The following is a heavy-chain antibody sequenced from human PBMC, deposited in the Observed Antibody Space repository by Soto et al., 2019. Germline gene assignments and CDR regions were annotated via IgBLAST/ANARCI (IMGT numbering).Heavy chain of an antibody. Sequence: PGESLKISCTGSGYSLTSYWISWVRQMPGKGLEWMGRIDPSDSYTNYSPSFQVHVTISADKSISTAYLQWSSLKASDTAMYYCATPRRHHSGYDPSKPSDYYYYGMDVWGQGTTVTASS. CDR1: GYSLTSYW. CDR2: IDPSDSYT. J-gene: IGHJ6*02. CDR3: ATPRRHHSGYDPSKPSDYYYYGMDV. V-gene: IGHV5-10-1*01. D-gene: IGHD5-12*01.